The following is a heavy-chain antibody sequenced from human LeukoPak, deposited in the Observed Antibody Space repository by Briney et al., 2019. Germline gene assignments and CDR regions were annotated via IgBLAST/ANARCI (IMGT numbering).Heavy chain of an antibody. CDR2: IYYSGST. D-gene: IGHD2-21*02. J-gene: IGHJ5*02. Sequence: SSQTLSLTCTVSGGSINSGGYYWSWIRQHPGKGLEWIGYIYYSGSTYYNPSLKSRVTISVDTSKNQFSLKLSSVTAADTAVYYCARGGGGGDYNWFDPWGQGTLVTVSS. CDR1: GGSINSGGYY. V-gene: IGHV4-31*03. CDR3: ARGGGGGDYNWFDP.